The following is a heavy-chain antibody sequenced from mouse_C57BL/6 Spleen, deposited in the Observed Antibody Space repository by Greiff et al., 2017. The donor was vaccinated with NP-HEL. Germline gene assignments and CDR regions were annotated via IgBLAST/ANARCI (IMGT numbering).Heavy chain of an antibody. J-gene: IGHJ1*03. CDR3: ARTTVVARGWYFDV. Sequence: VQLQQPGAELVKPGASVKLSCKASGYTFTSYWMHWVKQRPGQGLEWIGMIHPNSGSTNYNEKFKSKATLTVDKSSSTAYMQLSSLTSEDSAVYYCARTTVVARGWYFDVWGTGTTVTVSS. D-gene: IGHD1-1*01. CDR1: GYTFTSYW. CDR2: IHPNSGST. V-gene: IGHV1-64*01.